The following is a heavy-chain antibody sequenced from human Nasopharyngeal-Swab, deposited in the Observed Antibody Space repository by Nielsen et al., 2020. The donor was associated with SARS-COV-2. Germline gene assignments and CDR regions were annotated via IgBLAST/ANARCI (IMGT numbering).Heavy chain of an antibody. Sequence: GESLKISCKGSGYSFTSYWIGWVRQMPGKGLEWMGIIYPGDSDTRYSPSFQGHVTISADKSISTAYLQWSSLKASDTAMYYCARGGLGVVVVAATVDLDIWGQGTMVTVSS. CDR2: IYPGDSDT. CDR3: ARGGLGVVVVAATVDLDI. CDR1: GYSFTSYW. J-gene: IGHJ3*02. V-gene: IGHV5-51*01. D-gene: IGHD2-15*01.